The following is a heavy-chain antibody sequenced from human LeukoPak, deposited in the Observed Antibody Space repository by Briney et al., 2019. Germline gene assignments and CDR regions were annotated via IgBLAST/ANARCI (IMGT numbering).Heavy chain of an antibody. D-gene: IGHD6-13*01. CDR1: GYTFTGYY. CDR2: IITNSGGT. Sequence: DSVKVSCKASGYTFTGYYMHWVRQAPGQGLEWMGWIITNSGGTNYAQKFQGRVTMTRDTSISTAYMELSRLRSDDTAVYYCARDVGSSWYIYYYYGMDVWGQGTTVTASS. V-gene: IGHV1-2*02. J-gene: IGHJ6*02. CDR3: ARDVGSSWYIYYYYGMDV.